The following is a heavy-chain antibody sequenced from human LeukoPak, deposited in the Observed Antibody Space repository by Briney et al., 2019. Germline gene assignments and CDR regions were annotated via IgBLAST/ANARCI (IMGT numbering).Heavy chain of an antibody. CDR1: GYTFTGYY. CDR2: INPNSGGT. CDR3: ARVVVDIVATYIWFDP. Sequence: ASVKVSCKASGYTFTGYYMHWVRQAPGQGLEWMGWINPNSGGTNYAQKFQGRVIMTRDTSISTAYMELSRLRSDDTAVYYCARVVVDIVATYIWFDPWGQGTLVTVSS. D-gene: IGHD5-12*01. J-gene: IGHJ5*02. V-gene: IGHV1-2*02.